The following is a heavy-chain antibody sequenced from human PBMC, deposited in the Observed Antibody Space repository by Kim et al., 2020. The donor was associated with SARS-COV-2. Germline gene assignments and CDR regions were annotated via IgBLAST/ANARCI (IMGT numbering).Heavy chain of an antibody. Sequence: ASVKVSCKASGYTFTSYAMNWVRQAPGQGLEWMGWINTNTGNPTYAQGFTGRFVFSLDTSVSTAYLKISSLKAEDTAVYYCARDRSGWLFYYYYGMDVWGQGTTVTVSS. V-gene: IGHV7-4-1*02. J-gene: IGHJ6*02. CDR2: INTNTGNP. D-gene: IGHD6-13*01. CDR3: ARDRSGWLFYYYYGMDV. CDR1: GYTFTSYA.